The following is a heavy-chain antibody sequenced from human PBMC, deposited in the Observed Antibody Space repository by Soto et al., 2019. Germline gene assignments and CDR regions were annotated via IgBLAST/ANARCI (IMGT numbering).Heavy chain of an antibody. V-gene: IGHV3-30*03. Sequence: HVQLVESGGGVVQPGRSLRLSCAASGFTVSSYGIHWVRQAPGKGLEWVAVISRDGGTKFYADSVKGRFTISKDNSRNTLFLEMNSLRGDDMAVYYCTGEVASGYWGQGTLVTVSS. CDR3: TGEVASGY. CDR2: ISRDGGTK. D-gene: IGHD2-8*02. CDR1: GFTVSSYG. J-gene: IGHJ4*02.